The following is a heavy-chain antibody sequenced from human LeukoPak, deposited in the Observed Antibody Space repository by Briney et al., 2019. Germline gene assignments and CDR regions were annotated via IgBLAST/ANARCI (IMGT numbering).Heavy chain of an antibody. CDR2: ISHDGSNK. Sequence: PGGSLRLSCAASGFPFSDYDMYWVRQAPGKGLEWLAVISHDGSNKHYADSVKGRITISRDNSMNTLYLQMDILRAGDTAVYYCAKGGIMSIKDYWGQGTLVTVSS. D-gene: IGHD6-6*01. CDR1: GFPFSDYD. CDR3: AKGGIMSIKDY. V-gene: IGHV3-30*18. J-gene: IGHJ4*02.